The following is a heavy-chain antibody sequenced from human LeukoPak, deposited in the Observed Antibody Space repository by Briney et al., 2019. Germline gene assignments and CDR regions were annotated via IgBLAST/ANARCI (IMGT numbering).Heavy chain of an antibody. V-gene: IGHV3-74*01. Sequence: AGGSLRLSCAASGFTFSSHWMHWVRQTPGKGLVWVSRINTDESKINHADSVKGRFTISRDNAKNMLYLQMNSLRAEDTAVYYCAKGYFGSGSPDYFDYWGQGTPVTVSS. J-gene: IGHJ4*02. D-gene: IGHD3-10*01. CDR2: INTDESKI. CDR1: GFTFSSHW. CDR3: AKGYFGSGSPDYFDY.